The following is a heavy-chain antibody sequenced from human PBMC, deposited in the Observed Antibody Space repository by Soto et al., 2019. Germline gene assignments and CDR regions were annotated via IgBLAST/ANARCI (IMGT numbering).Heavy chain of an antibody. V-gene: IGHV1-8*01. Sequence: ASVKVSCKASGYTFTSYDINWVRQATGQGLEWMGWMNPNSGNTGYAQKFQGRVTMTRNTSISTAYMELSSLRSEDTAVYYCARVGVGDYGDYFGWFAPWGQGTLVTVSS. CDR2: MNPNSGNT. CDR1: GYTFTSYD. J-gene: IGHJ5*02. CDR3: ARVGVGDYGDYFGWFAP. D-gene: IGHD4-17*01.